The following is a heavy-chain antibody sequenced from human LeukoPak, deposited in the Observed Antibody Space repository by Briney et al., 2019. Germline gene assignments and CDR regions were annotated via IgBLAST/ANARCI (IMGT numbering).Heavy chain of an antibody. CDR3: ARSGRDTMIVVVIGAFDI. CDR1: GGSINSGDYY. Sequence: NPSETLSLTCTVSGGSINSGDYYWSWIRQPPGKGLEWIGYIYYSGSTYYNPSLKSRVNISVDTSKKQFSLKLSSVTAADTAVYYCARSGRDTMIVVVIGAFDIWGQGTMVTVSS. V-gene: IGHV4-30-4*01. J-gene: IGHJ3*02. CDR2: IYYSGST. D-gene: IGHD3-22*01.